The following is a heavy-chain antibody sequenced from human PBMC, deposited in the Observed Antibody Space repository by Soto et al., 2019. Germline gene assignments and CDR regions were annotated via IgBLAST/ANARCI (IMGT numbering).Heavy chain of an antibody. Sequence: PGESLKISCKGSGYSFAGYWITWVRQKPGKGLEWMGRIDPSDSQTYYSPSFRGLVTISVTKSITTVFLQWSSLRASDTAMYYCARQIYDSDTGPNFQYYFDSWGQGTPVTVSS. D-gene: IGHD3-22*01. J-gene: IGHJ4*02. CDR1: GYSFAGYW. CDR2: IDPSDSQT. CDR3: ARQIYDSDTGPNFQYYFDS. V-gene: IGHV5-10-1*01.